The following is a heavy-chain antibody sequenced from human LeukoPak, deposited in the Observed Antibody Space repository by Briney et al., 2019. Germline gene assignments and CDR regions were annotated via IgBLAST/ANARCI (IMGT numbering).Heavy chain of an antibody. CDR1: GGSISSSSYY. CDR2: IYYSGST. V-gene: IGHV4-39*07. Sequence: SETLSLTCTVSGGSISSSSYYWGWIRQPPGKGLEWIGSIYYSGSTYYNPSLKSRVTISVDTSKNQFSLKLSSMTAADTAVFYCARVGRGDYVWGSYSFDYWGQGTLVTVSS. J-gene: IGHJ4*02. CDR3: ARVGRGDYVWGSYSFDY. D-gene: IGHD3-16*01.